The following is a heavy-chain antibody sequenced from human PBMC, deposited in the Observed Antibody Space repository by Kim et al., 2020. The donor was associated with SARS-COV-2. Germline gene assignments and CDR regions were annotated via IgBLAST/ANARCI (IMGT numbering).Heavy chain of an antibody. CDR3: ARGVSSAWTLRPWFDP. CDR1: GGAFSSSSC. D-gene: IGHD6-19*01. J-gene: IGHJ5*02. CDR2: IDHSGTT. V-gene: IGHV4-4*02. Sequence: SETLSLTCAVSGGAFSSSSCWSWVRQPPGKGLEWIGEIDHSGTTNYNPSLKSRVTISVDKSKTQFSLRLKSVTAADTAVYYCARGVSSAWTLRPWFDPWG.